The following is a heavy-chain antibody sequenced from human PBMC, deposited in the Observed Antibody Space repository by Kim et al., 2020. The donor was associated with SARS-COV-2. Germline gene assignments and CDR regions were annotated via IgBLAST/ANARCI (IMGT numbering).Heavy chain of an antibody. Sequence: GGSLRLSCAASGFTFSSYWMHWVRQAPGRGLVWVSRINSDGSSTSYADSVKGRFTISRDNAKNTLYLQMNSLRAEDTAVYYCARNLIAGDGGMDVWGQGTTVTVSS. CDR1: GFTFSSYW. CDR2: INSDGSST. CDR3: ARNLIAGDGGMDV. J-gene: IGHJ6*02. D-gene: IGHD6-13*01. V-gene: IGHV3-74*01.